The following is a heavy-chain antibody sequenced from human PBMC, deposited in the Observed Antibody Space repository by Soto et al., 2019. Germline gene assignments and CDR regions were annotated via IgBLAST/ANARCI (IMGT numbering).Heavy chain of an antibody. CDR1: GFRFSSFA. CDR2: ISDDGASI. V-gene: IGHV3-48*03. CDR3: ARENSVQAWLHHFDH. Sequence: PGGSLRPSCEASGFRFSSFAMNWVRQAPGRGLEWVSYISDDGASIYYAASLKGRFTISRDNAKNSLSLQMNNLRAEDTAVYYCARENSVQAWLHHFDHWGLGTLVTVSS. D-gene: IGHD5-18*01. J-gene: IGHJ4*02.